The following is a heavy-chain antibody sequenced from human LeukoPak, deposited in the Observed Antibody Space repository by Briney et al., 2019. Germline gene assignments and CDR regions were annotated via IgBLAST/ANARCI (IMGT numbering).Heavy chain of an antibody. CDR2: ISSSSSYI. CDR1: GFTFSSYS. D-gene: IGHD2-2*03. CDR3: AREGEHGYCSSTSCPDAFDI. V-gene: IGHV3-21*01. J-gene: IGHJ3*02. Sequence: GGSLRLSCAASGFTFSSYSMSWVRQAPGKGLEWVSSISSSSSYIYYADSVKGRFTISRDNAKNSLYLQMNSLRAEDTAVYYCAREGEHGYCSSTSCPDAFDIWGQGTMVTVSS.